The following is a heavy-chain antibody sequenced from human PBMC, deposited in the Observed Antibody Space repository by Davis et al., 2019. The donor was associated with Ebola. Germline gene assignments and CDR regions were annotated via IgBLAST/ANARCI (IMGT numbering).Heavy chain of an antibody. V-gene: IGHV3-74*01. Sequence: PGGSLRLSCAASGFTFSSYWMHWVRQAPGKGLVWVSRINSDGRSTSYADSVKGRFTISRDNAKNTLYLQMNSLRAEDTAVYYCAREGDSSGWYVSEYWGQGTLVTVSS. J-gene: IGHJ4*02. CDR3: AREGDSSGWYVSEY. CDR1: GFTFSSYW. D-gene: IGHD6-19*01. CDR2: INSDGRST.